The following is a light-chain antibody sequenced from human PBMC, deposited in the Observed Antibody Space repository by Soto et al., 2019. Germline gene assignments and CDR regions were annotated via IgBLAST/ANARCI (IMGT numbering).Light chain of an antibody. J-gene: IGKJ2*01. CDR3: QQFDTSPYT. CDR2: GAS. V-gene: IGKV3-20*01. CDR1: QSVTNY. Sequence: VLTQSPGTLPLSPGERATLSCRASQSVTNYLVWYQQKAGQAPRLLIYGASSRAPGIPDRFSGSGSGTDFTLTINRLGPEDSAVYYCQQFDTSPYTFGQGTKLEIK.